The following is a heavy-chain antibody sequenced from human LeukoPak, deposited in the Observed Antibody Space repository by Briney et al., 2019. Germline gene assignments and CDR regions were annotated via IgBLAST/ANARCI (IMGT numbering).Heavy chain of an antibody. D-gene: IGHD6-13*01. CDR3: ARGGAAAGTRRYREKKGQGFDP. Sequence: SETLSLTCAVYGGSFSGYYWSWIRQPPGKGLEWIGEINHSGSTNYNPSLKSRVTISVDTSKNQFSLKLSSVTAADTAVYYCARGGAAAGTRRYREKKGQGFDPWGQGTLVTVSS. J-gene: IGHJ5*02. CDR2: INHSGST. CDR1: GGSFSGYY. V-gene: IGHV4-34*01.